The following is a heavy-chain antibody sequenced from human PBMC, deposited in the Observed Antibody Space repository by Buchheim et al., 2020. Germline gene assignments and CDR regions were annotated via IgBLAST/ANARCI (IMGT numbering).Heavy chain of an antibody. J-gene: IGHJ6*02. CDR2: IYHSGST. Sequence: QVQLQESGPGLVKPSGTLSLTCAVSGGSISSSNWWSWVRQPPGKGLEWIGEIYHSGSTNYNPSLKSRVTISVDKSKNQFSLKLSSVTAADTAVYYCARVGVVVAAPSSYYYYYGMDVWGQGTT. D-gene: IGHD2-15*01. CDR3: ARVGVVVAAPSSYYYYYGMDV. CDR1: GGSISSSNW. V-gene: IGHV4-4*02.